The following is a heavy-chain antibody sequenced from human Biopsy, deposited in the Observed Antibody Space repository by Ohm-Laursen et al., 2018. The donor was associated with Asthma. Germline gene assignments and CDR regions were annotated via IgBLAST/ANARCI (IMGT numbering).Heavy chain of an antibody. CDR3: VSPPGY. CDR2: IYYSGST. Sequence: SDTLSLTCTVSGGSISSSSYYWGWIRRPPGKELEFIGTIYYSGSTYYNPSLKSRVTLSVDASKNQFSLKLTSVTAADTAVYYCVSPPGYWGQGTRVTVSS. CDR1: GGSISSSSYY. J-gene: IGHJ4*02. V-gene: IGHV4-39*01.